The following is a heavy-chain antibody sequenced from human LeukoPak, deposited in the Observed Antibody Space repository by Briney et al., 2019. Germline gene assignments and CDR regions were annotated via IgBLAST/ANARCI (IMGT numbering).Heavy chain of an antibody. CDR3: ARGASRSFDY. J-gene: IGHJ4*02. V-gene: IGHV1-18*01. Sequence: GASVKVSCKASGYTFTSYGISWVRQAPGQGLEWMGWISAYNGNTNYAQKFQGRVTMTRSTSINTAYMELSSLRSEDTAVYYCARGASRSFDYWGQGTLVAVSS. CDR1: GYTFTSYG. CDR2: ISAYNGNT.